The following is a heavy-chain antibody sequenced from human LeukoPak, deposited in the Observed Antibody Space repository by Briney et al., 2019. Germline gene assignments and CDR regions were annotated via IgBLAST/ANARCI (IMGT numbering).Heavy chain of an antibody. Sequence: GGSLRLSCAASGFTLSGHWMTWVRQAPGKGLEWVANINQDGSAKYYVDSVKGRFTISRDNAKNSMYLQMNSLRAEDTAVYYCAREFVAGATSPSYWGQGTLVTVSS. D-gene: IGHD1-26*01. CDR3: AREFVAGATSPSY. J-gene: IGHJ4*02. CDR2: INQDGSAK. CDR1: GFTLSGHW. V-gene: IGHV3-7*01.